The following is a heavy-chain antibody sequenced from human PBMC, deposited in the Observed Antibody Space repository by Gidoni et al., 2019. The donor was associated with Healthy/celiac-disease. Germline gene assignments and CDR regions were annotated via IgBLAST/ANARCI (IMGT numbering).Heavy chain of an antibody. CDR1: GFTFSSYA. D-gene: IGHD5-18*01. V-gene: IGHV3-23*01. J-gene: IGHJ5*02. CDR2: ISGSSGST. Sequence: EVQLLESGGGLVQPGGSLRLSCAASGFTFSSYAMSWVRQAPGKWLEWVSAISGSSGSTYYADSVKGRFTISRDNSKNTLYLQMNSLRAEDTAVYYCAKDLRYSYAGNNWFDPWGQGTLVTVSS. CDR3: AKDLRYSYAGNNWFDP.